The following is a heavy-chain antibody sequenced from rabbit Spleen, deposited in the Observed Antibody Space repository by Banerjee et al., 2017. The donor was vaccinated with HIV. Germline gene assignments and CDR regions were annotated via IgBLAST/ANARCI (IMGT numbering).Heavy chain of an antibody. D-gene: IGHD2-1*01. V-gene: IGHV1S45*01. Sequence: EESGGGLVQPEGSLTLSCTASGFTLSSYWIYWVRQAPGKGLEWIACIGASSSGNTYYANWVNGRFTISSHNAQNTLYLQVSSLTAADTATYFCVRDQAGDADYGPYYLNLWGQGTLVTVS. CDR1: GFTLSSYW. CDR3: VRDQAGDADYGPYYLNL. CDR2: IGASSSGNT. J-gene: IGHJ4*01.